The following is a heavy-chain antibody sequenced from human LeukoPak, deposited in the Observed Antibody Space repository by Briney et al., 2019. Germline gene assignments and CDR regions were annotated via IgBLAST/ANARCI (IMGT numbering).Heavy chain of an antibody. D-gene: IGHD2-8*01. V-gene: IGHV3-74*01. CDR2: VNSDGSST. Sequence: GGSLRLSCAASGFTFSSYWMHWVRQAPGKGLVWVSRVNSDGSSTSYADAVKGPFTISRDNAKNTAYLQMNSLRAEDTAVYYCARVQGHPPNGLDIWGQGTMVTVSS. CDR3: ARVQGHPPNGLDI. CDR1: GFTFSSYW. J-gene: IGHJ3*02.